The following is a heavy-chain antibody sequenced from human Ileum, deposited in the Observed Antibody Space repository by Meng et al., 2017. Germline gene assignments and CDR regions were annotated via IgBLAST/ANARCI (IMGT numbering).Heavy chain of an antibody. CDR3: VRHGGKYFDS. CDR2: IYLAGTP. J-gene: IGHJ4*02. Sequence: QVQLTESGPGLVVPSGTLSLTCTVSGGSISSSFYWSWVRQSPGKGLEWIGQIYLAGTPNYNPSLESRVTISVDKSKNQFSLRLTSVTAADTAIFYCVRHGGKYFDSWGQGTLVTVSS. V-gene: IGHV4-4*02. CDR1: GGSISSSFY. D-gene: IGHD2-15*01.